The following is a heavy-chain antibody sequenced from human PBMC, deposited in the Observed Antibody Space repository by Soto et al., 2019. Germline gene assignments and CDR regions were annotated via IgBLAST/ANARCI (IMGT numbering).Heavy chain of an antibody. CDR1: GFTFSYG. Sequence: GRSLRLSCAASGFTFSYGMHWVRQAPGKGLEWVAVIWYDGSNKYYADSVKGRFTISRDNSKNTLYLQMNSLRAEDTAVYYCAREGSEDYYHTSPDYCGEGTLVTLSS. CDR2: IWYDGSNK. J-gene: IGHJ4*02. CDR3: AREGSEDYYHTSPDY. V-gene: IGHV3-33*08. D-gene: IGHD3-22*01.